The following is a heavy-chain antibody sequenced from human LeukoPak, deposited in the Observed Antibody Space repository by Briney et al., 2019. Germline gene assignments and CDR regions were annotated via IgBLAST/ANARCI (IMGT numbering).Heavy chain of an antibody. CDR2: ISGSAYST. CDR3: AKETVAAPPIDY. V-gene: IGHV3-23*01. J-gene: IGHJ4*02. Sequence: PGRSLRLSCAASGFTFSSYAMSWVRQAPGKGLEWVSAISGSAYSTYYADSVKGRFTISRDNSKNTLYLQMNSLRAEDTAVYYCAKETVAAPPIDYWGQGTLVTVSS. D-gene: IGHD6-19*01. CDR1: GFTFSSYA.